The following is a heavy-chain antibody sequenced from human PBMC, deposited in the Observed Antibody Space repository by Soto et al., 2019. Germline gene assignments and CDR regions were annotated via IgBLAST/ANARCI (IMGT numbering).Heavy chain of an antibody. CDR1: GGTFSSYT. CDR3: ARDRPIAAAFDY. CDR2: IIPILGIA. Sequence: QVQLVQSGAEVKKPGSSVKVSCKASGGTFSSYTISWVRQAPGQGLEWMGRIIPILGIANYAQKFQGRVTITADKSTSTAYMELSSLRSENTAVYYGARDRPIAAAFDYWGQGTLVTVSS. V-gene: IGHV1-69*08. J-gene: IGHJ4*02. D-gene: IGHD6-13*01.